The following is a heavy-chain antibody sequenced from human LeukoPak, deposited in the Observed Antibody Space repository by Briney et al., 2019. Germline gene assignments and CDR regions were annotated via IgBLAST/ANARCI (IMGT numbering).Heavy chain of an antibody. CDR2: IKQDGGEK. CDR3: ARWYSGSGGWVLDY. J-gene: IGHJ4*02. CDR1: GFSISNHQ. Sequence: GESLRLSCVGSGFSISNHQMNWVRQAPGKGLEWVAKIKQDGGEKHYMDSVKGRFTISRDNAKNSLFLQMASLRVEDTAVYYCARWYSGSGGWVLDYWGQGTLVTVSS. D-gene: IGHD3-10*01. V-gene: IGHV3-7*05.